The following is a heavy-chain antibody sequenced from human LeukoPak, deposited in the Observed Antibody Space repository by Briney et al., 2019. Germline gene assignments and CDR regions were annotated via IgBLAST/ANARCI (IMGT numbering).Heavy chain of an antibody. J-gene: IGHJ4*02. D-gene: IGHD3-10*01. CDR2: ISSSTNYI. CDR3: ARSRGFPNPFYYFDY. CDR1: GFTSSSYA. Sequence: GGSLRLSCAASGFTSSSYAMSWVRQAPGKGLEWVSSISSSTNYIYYADSVKGRFRISRDNAKNSLYLQMNSLRAEDTAVYYCARSRGFPNPFYYFDYWGQGTLVTVSS. V-gene: IGHV3-21*04.